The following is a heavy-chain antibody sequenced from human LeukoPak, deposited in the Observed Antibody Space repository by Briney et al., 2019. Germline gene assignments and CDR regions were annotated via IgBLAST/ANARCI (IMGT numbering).Heavy chain of an antibody. J-gene: IGHJ3*02. CDR2: IYYSGST. Sequence: SETLSLTCTVSGGSVSSGSYYWSWIRQPPGKGLEWIGYIYYSGSTYYNPSLKSRVTISVDTSKNQFSLKLSSVTAADTAVYYCATRNWAYDAFDIWGQGTMVTVSS. D-gene: IGHD7-27*01. CDR3: ATRNWAYDAFDI. CDR1: GGSVSSGSYY. V-gene: IGHV4-31*03.